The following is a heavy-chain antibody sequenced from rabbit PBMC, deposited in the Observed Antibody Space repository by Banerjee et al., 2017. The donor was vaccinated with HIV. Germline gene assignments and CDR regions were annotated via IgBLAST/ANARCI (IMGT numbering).Heavy chain of an antibody. J-gene: IGHJ4*01. D-gene: IGHD4-1*01. CDR2: IGVGMSGT. CDR3: AREYAFTSGWDL. Sequence: QEQLVESGGDLVKPGASLTLTCTASGFSFSSSYYMCWVRQAPGKGLEWIACIGVGMSGTAYATWAKGRFTISRTSSTAVTLQMTSLTAADTATYFCAREYAFTSGWDLWGQGTLVTVS. V-gene: IGHV1S45*01. CDR1: GFSFSSSYY.